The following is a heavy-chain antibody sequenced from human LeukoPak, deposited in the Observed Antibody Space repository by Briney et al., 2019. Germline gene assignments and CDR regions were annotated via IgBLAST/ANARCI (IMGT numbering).Heavy chain of an antibody. CDR1: GGSISSYY. CDR3: ARQGVVPAAINY. V-gene: IGHV4-59*08. CDR2: IYYSGST. J-gene: IGHJ4*02. D-gene: IGHD2-2*02. Sequence: SETLSLTCTVPGGSISSYYWSWIRQPPGKGLEWIGYIYYSGSTNYNPSLKSRVTISVDTSKNQFSLKLSSVTAADTAVYYCARQGVVPAAINYWGQGTLVTVSS.